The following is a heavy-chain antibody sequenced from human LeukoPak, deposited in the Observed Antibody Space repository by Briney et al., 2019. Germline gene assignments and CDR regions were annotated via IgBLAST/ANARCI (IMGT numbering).Heavy chain of an antibody. D-gene: IGHD3-10*01. J-gene: IGHJ4*02. CDR3: AGTMVRGVIGRKLDY. CDR1: GGSFSSYY. V-gene: IGHV4-59*10. CDR2: IYTSGST. Sequence: SSETLSLTCAVYGGSFSSYYRSWIRQPAGKGLEWIGRIYTSGSTNYNPSLKSRVTMSVDTSKNQFSLKLSSVTAADTAVYYCAGTMVRGVIGRKLDYWGQGTLVTVSS.